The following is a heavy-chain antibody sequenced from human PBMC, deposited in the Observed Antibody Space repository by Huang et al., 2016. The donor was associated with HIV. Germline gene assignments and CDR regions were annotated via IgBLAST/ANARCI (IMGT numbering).Heavy chain of an antibody. Sequence: QLRESGPGLVTPSETLSLTCSASGTSMTSSTFYWGWFRQPPGRGLEWIGSVYFLGKTDDSPSLKGRVNISIDTANKQYSMRLTSVTAADTAVYFCAREVRSVDTDRPDGYYYRGLDVWGQGTTVSVSS. J-gene: IGHJ6*02. D-gene: IGHD2-2*03. CDR1: GTSMTSSTFY. V-gene: IGHV4-39*02. CDR2: VYFLGKT. CDR3: AREVRSVDTDRPDGYYYRGLDV.